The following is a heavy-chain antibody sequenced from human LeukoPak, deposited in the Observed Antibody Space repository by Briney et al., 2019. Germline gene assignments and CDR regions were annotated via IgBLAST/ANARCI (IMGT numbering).Heavy chain of an antibody. J-gene: IGHJ4*02. CDR3: ARGGVVVHGYNSPHFDY. D-gene: IGHD5-24*01. CDR2: IIPIFGTA. CDR1: GNTFSSYA. Sequence: SLKVYCEASGNTFSSYAISWVRQAPGQGLEWMGRIIPIFGTANYAQKFPGRVTITTDESTSTAYMELSSLRSEDTAVYYCARGGVVVHGYNSPHFDYWGQGTLVTVSS. V-gene: IGHV1-69*05.